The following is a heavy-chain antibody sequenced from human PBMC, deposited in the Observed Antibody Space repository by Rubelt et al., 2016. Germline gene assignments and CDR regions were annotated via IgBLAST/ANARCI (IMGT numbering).Heavy chain of an antibody. CDR1: GFTFSSYW. Sequence: EVQLVESGGGLVQPGGSLRLSCAASGFTFSSYWMSWVRQAPGKGLEWVANIKQDGSEKYYVDSVKGRFTISRDNSKNTLYLQMNSLRAEDTALYYCAIDLGWLQFSDIWGRGTMVTVSS. J-gene: IGHJ3*02. V-gene: IGHV3-7*03. CDR3: AIDLGWLQFSDI. D-gene: IGHD5-24*01. CDR2: IKQDGSEK.